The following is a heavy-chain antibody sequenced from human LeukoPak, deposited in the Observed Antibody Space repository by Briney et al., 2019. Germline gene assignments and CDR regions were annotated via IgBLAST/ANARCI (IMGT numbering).Heavy chain of an antibody. D-gene: IGHD3-10*01. CDR1: GFTFSSYT. V-gene: IGHV3-23*01. Sequence: GGSLRLSCAASGFTFSSYTMSWVRQAPGKGLEWVSGISASGGSTYHADSVKGRFTISRDNSKNTLNLQMNSLRAEDTAVCYCAKGELLESFDPWGQGTLVIVSS. J-gene: IGHJ5*02. CDR3: AKGELLESFDP. CDR2: ISASGGST.